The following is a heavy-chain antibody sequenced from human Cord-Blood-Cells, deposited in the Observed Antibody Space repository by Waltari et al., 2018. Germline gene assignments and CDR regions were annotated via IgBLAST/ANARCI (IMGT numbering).Heavy chain of an antibody. Sequence: EVQLVESGGGLVQPGGSLRLSCAASGFTFRSYWIQWCRQAPGKGLVWVSRINSDGSSTSYAASVKGGFTIYRDNAKNTLYLQMNSLRAEDTAVYYCARVAVYGDVFDYWGQGTLVTVSS. J-gene: IGHJ4*02. V-gene: IGHV3-74*01. CDR2: INSDGSST. D-gene: IGHD4-17*01. CDR3: ARVAVYGDVFDY. CDR1: GFTFRSYW.